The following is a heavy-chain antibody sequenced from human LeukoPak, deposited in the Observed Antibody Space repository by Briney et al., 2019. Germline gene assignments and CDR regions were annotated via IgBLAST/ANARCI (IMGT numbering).Heavy chain of an antibody. CDR3: ARGSSGSYNRIDY. V-gene: IGHV1-2*02. CDR1: GGSFSNYA. CDR2: INPNSGGT. J-gene: IGHJ4*02. Sequence: GSSVKVSCKASGGSFSNYAISWVRQAPGQGLEWMGWINPNSGGTNYAQKFQGRVTMTRDTSISTAYMELSRLRSDDTAVYYCARGSSGSYNRIDYWGQGTLVTVSS. D-gene: IGHD1-26*01.